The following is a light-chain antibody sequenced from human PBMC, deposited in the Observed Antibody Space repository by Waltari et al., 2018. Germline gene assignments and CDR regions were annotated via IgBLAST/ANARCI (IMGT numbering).Light chain of an antibody. Sequence: EIVMTQSPATLSVSPGERATLSCRASQSVSSNLAWYQQKPSPARLLLIYCASTRATGIPARFSGSGSGTEFTLTISSMQSEDFAVYYCQQYNNWPRTFGQGTKVEIK. V-gene: IGKV3-15*01. CDR3: QQYNNWPRT. CDR2: CAS. J-gene: IGKJ1*01. CDR1: QSVSSN.